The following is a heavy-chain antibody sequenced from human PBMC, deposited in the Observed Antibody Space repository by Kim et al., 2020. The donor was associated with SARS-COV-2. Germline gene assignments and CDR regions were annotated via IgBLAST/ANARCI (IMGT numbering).Heavy chain of an antibody. V-gene: IGHV6-1*01. D-gene: IGHD1-26*01. J-gene: IGHJ4*02. CDR3: ARDGAGGTQFDY. Sequence: EYAVSVKSRITINPDTSKNQFSLQLNSVTPEDTAVYYCARDGAGGTQFDYWGQGTLVTVSS.